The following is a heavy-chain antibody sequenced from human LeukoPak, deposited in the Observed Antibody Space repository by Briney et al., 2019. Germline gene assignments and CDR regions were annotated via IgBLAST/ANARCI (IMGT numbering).Heavy chain of an antibody. Sequence: GGSLRLSCAASGFTFSSYAMHWVRQAPGKGLEWVAVISYDGSNKYYADSVKGRFTISRDNSKNTLYLQMNSLRAEDTAVYYCAREEVFGVVLDYWGQGTLVTVSS. J-gene: IGHJ4*02. D-gene: IGHD3-3*01. V-gene: IGHV3-30-3*01. CDR3: AREEVFGVVLDY. CDR2: ISYDGSNK. CDR1: GFTFSSYA.